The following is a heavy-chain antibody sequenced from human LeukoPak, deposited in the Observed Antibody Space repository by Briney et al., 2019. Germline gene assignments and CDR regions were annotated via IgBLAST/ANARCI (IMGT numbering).Heavy chain of an antibody. J-gene: IGHJ4*02. CDR1: GGSISSSSYY. CDR2: IYYSGST. CDR3: ARVLYCSSTSCYPVFDY. D-gene: IGHD2-2*01. Sequence: SETLSLTCTVSGGSISSSSYYWGWLRQPPGKGLEWIGSIYYSGSTYYNPSLKSRVTISVDTSKNQFSLKLSSVTAADTAVYYCARVLYCSSTSCYPVFDYWGQGTLVTVSS. V-gene: IGHV4-39*07.